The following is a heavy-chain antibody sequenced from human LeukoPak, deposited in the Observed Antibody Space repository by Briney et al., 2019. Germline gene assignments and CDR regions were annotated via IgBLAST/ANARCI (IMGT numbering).Heavy chain of an antibody. V-gene: IGHV1-69-2*01. J-gene: IGHJ1*01. Sequence: ASVKVSCKVSGYTFTDYYMHWVQQAPGEGLEWMGLVDPEDGETIYAEKFQGRVTITADTSTDTAYMELSSLRSEDTAVYYCATGDRITMIVVVPFQHWGQGTLVTVSS. D-gene: IGHD3-22*01. CDR2: VDPEDGET. CDR1: GYTFTDYY. CDR3: ATGDRITMIVVVPFQH.